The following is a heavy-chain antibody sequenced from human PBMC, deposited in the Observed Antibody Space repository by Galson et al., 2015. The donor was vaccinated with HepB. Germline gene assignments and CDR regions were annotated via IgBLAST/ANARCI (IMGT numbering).Heavy chain of an antibody. J-gene: IGHJ6*02. V-gene: IGHV1-18*04. D-gene: IGHD6-13*01. CDR2: ISAYNGHT. CDR1: GYTFISYG. CDR3: ARPLPYRSRWYEFRGGGYYGMDV. Sequence: SVKVSCKASGYTFISYGISWVRQAPGQGLEWMGGISAYNGHTNYAQKLQGRVTMTTDTSTSTAYMELRSLRSDDTAVYYCARPLPYRSRWYEFRGGGYYGMDVWGQGTTVTVSS.